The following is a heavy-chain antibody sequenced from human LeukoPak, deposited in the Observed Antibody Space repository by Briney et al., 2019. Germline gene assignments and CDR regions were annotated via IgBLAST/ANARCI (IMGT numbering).Heavy chain of an antibody. CDR2: INPADSDT. Sequence: GESLKISFKGSGYSFASYWIGWVRQMPGKGLEWMGIINPADSDTWYSPSFQGQVTISADKSISTAYLQWSSLKASDTAMYYCARDDYGGGYFDLWGRGTLVAVSS. J-gene: IGHJ2*01. V-gene: IGHV5-51*01. CDR1: GYSFASYW. D-gene: IGHD4-23*01. CDR3: ARDDYGGGYFDL.